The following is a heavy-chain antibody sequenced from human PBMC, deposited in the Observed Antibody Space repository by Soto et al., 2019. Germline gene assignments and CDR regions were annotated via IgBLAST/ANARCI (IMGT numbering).Heavy chain of an antibody. CDR3: TNYGDYFDY. Sequence: GGSLRLSCTASGFTFGDYAMSWVRQAPGKGLEWVGFIRSKAYGGTTEYAASVKGRFTISRDDSKSIAYLQMNSLKTEDTAVYYCTNYGDYFDYWGQGTLVTVSS. CDR2: IRSKAYGGTT. V-gene: IGHV3-49*04. CDR1: GFTFGDYA. D-gene: IGHD4-17*01. J-gene: IGHJ4*02.